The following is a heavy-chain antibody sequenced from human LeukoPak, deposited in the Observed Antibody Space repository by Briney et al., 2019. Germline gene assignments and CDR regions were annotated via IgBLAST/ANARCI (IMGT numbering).Heavy chain of an antibody. CDR3: VKVRGRARVGYFDY. CDR2: INKDGSVT. Sequence: PGGSLRLSCAASGFTFSSSWIHWVRHAPGKGRVWVSRINKDGSVTDYAETVKGRFSISRDNAKNTLYLQMNSLRVEDTAIYYCVKVRGRARVGYFDYWGQGTLVTVSS. V-gene: IGHV3-74*01. D-gene: IGHD1-26*01. CDR1: GFTFSSSW. J-gene: IGHJ4*02.